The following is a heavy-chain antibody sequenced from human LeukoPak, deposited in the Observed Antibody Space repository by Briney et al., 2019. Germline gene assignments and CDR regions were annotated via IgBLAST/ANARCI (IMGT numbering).Heavy chain of an antibody. D-gene: IGHD3-22*01. CDR3: ARSRARYYNSRGYYPDS. V-gene: IGHV4-61*02. CDR2: IYTSGIT. Sequence: PSETLSVTCTVSGGSITSGTYYWSWIRQSAGKGLEWIGRIYTSGITDYNPSLKSRVAISLDTSNNHFSLRLGSVTAADTAVYYCARSRARYYNSRGYYPDSWGQGTLVTVSS. J-gene: IGHJ4*02. CDR1: GGSITSGTYY.